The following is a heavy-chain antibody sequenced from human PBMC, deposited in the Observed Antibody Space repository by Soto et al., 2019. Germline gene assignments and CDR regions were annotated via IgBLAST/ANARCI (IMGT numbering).Heavy chain of an antibody. CDR2: IIPIFGTA. CDR1: GGTFSSYA. D-gene: IGHD5-12*01. J-gene: IGHJ6*02. Sequence: ASVKVSCKASGGTFSSYAISWVRQAPGQGLEWMGGIIPIFGTANYAQKFQGRVTITADESTSTAYMELSSLRSEDTAVYYCARDGGGYSGYDSRDFYYYYYGMDVWGQGTTVTVSS. V-gene: IGHV1-69*13. CDR3: ARDGGGYSGYDSRDFYYYYYGMDV.